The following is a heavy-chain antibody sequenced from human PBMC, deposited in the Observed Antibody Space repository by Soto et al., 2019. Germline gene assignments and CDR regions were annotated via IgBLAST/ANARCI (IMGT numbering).Heavy chain of an antibody. CDR1: GGSISSFY. CDR3: ARVPPAYYYDSSGYHGYYFDY. V-gene: IGHV4-59*01. CDR2: IYYSGST. Sequence: SETLSLTCTVSGGSISSFYWSWIRQPPGKGLEWIGYIYYSGSTNYNPSLKSRVTISVDTSKNQFSLKLSSVTAADTAVYYGARVPPAYYYDSSGYHGYYFDYWGQGTLVTVSS. D-gene: IGHD3-22*01. J-gene: IGHJ4*02.